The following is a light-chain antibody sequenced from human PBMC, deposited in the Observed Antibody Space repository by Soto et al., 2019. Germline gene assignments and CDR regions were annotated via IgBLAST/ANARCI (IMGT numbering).Light chain of an antibody. V-gene: IGLV1-40*01. CDR1: SSNIGAGYN. Sequence: QSVLTQPPSVSGAPGQRVTISCTGSSSNIGAGYNVHWYQQLPGTAPKLLIYGNNNRPSGVPDRFSGSRSGTSASLPITGLQAEDEADYYYQSYDTSLSEVFGGGTKLTVL. CDR2: GNN. J-gene: IGLJ2*01. CDR3: QSYDTSLSEV.